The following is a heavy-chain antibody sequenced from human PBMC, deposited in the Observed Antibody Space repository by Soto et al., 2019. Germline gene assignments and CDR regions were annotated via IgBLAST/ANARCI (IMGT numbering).Heavy chain of an antibody. D-gene: IGHD2-8*01. V-gene: IGHV3-21*01. CDR2: ISGPSIYI. CDR3: ARGLRNGFNV. CDR1: GFTFSGYS. Sequence: EVQLVESGGGLVKPGGSLRLSCVASGFTFSGYSINWVRQAPGKGLEWVSYISGPSIYIYYADSVKGRFTISRDNAKRAVYLQMNSLRAEDTAVYYCARGLRNGFNVWGQGTTVSVSS. J-gene: IGHJ6*02.